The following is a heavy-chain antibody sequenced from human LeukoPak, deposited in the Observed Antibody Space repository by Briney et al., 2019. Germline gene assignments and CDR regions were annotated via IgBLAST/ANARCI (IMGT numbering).Heavy chain of an antibody. CDR2: IYYSGST. CDR1: GGSFSAYY. J-gene: IGHJ5*02. D-gene: IGHD6-13*01. V-gene: IGHV4-59*12. Sequence: TSSETLSLTCAIYGGSFSAYYWSWIRQPPGKGLEWIGYIYYSGSTNYNPSLKSRVTISVDTSKNQFSLKLSSVTAADTAVYYCARGPAAGSAENLFDPWGQGTLVTVSS. CDR3: ARGPAAGSAENLFDP.